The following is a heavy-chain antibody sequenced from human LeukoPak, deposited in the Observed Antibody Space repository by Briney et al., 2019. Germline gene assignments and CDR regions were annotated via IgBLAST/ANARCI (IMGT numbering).Heavy chain of an antibody. J-gene: IGHJ3*02. CDR2: IIPILGIA. Sequence: SVKVSCTASGGTFSSYAISWVRQAPGQGLEWMGRIIPILGIANYAQKFQGRVTITADKSTSTAYMELSSLRSEDTAVYYCAREGSSGLNAFDIWGQGTMVTVSS. D-gene: IGHD6-19*01. CDR1: GGTFSSYA. CDR3: AREGSSGLNAFDI. V-gene: IGHV1-69*04.